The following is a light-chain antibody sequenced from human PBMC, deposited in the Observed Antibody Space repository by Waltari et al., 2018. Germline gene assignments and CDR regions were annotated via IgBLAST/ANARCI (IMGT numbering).Light chain of an antibody. Sequence: LVLTQSPATLSLSPGESTTLSCRASQSVSSYLAWYQQKPGQAPRLLSYDASNRATGIPARFSGSGSGTDFTLTISSLEPDDFAVYYCQQRSNWPPGVTFGGGTKVEIK. J-gene: IGKJ4*01. CDR2: DAS. CDR1: QSVSSY. CDR3: QQRSNWPPGVT. V-gene: IGKV3-11*01.